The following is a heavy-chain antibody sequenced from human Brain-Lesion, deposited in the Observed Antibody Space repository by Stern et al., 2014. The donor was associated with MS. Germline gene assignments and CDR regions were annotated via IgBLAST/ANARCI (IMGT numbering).Heavy chain of an antibody. Sequence: VQLVESGAEVKKPGASVKVSCKVSGYTLTELSMHWVRQAPRKGLEWMGGFDPEDGETIYAQKFQGRVTMTEDTSTDTAYMELSRLRSEGTAVYYCATLSPGAGGNYCRHFDCWGRGTLVTVSS. V-gene: IGHV1-24*01. CDR3: ATLSPGAGGNYCRHFDC. CDR2: FDPEDGET. D-gene: IGHD1-26*01. J-gene: IGHJ4*02. CDR1: GYTLTELS.